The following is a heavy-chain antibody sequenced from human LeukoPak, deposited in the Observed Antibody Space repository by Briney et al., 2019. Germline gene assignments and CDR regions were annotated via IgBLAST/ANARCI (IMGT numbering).Heavy chain of an antibody. Sequence: ASAKVSCTASGYTFTRYGISWVRQAPGQGLEWMGWISAYNGNTDYAQKLQGRVTMTTDISTSTAYMELRSLRSDDTAVYYCARGSSGWYALGVDVWGQGTTVTVSS. V-gene: IGHV1-18*01. CDR2: ISAYNGNT. D-gene: IGHD6-19*01. J-gene: IGHJ6*02. CDR1: GYTFTRYG. CDR3: ARGSSGWYALGVDV.